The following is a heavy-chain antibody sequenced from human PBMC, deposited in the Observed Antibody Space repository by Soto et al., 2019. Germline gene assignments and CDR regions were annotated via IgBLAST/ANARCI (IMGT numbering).Heavy chain of an antibody. J-gene: IGHJ3*02. Sequence: ASVKVSCKASGYTFTSYGISWVRQAPGQGLEWMGWISAYNGNTNYAQKLQGRVTMTTDTSTSTAYMEPRSLRSDDTAVYYCAREGHGSGSYCCAFDIWGQGTMVTVSS. D-gene: IGHD3-10*01. CDR2: ISAYNGNT. V-gene: IGHV1-18*01. CDR3: AREGHGSGSYCCAFDI. CDR1: GYTFTSYG.